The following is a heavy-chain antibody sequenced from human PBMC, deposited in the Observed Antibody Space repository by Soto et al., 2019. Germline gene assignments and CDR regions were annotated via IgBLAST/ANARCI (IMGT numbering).Heavy chain of an antibody. V-gene: IGHV3-74*01. J-gene: IGHJ4*02. Sequence: EVQLVESGGVSVQPGGSLRLSCTASGFTLSNYGMHWVRQAPGKGLVWVSRINTDGSTTTYADSVKGRFTISRDNANNTLYLQMNSLRDEDPAVYYCVRIRRGDGYTFGYWGQGTLVTVSS. CDR2: INTDGSTT. CDR3: VRIRRGDGYTFGY. CDR1: GFTLSNYG. D-gene: IGHD5-12*01.